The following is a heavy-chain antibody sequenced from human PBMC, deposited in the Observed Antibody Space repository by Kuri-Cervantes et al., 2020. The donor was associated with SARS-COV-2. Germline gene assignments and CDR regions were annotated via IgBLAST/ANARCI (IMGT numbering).Heavy chain of an antibody. Sequence: GESLKISCAASGFTFSSYGMHWVRQAPGKGLEWVAFIRYDGSNRYYTDSVKGRFTISRDNSKNTLYLQMNSLRAEDTAVYYCTRESYRLNVGFDFWGQGTRVTVSS. CDR3: TRESYRLNVGFDF. D-gene: IGHD1-1*01. CDR2: IRYDGSNR. CDR1: GFTFSSYG. V-gene: IGHV3-30*02. J-gene: IGHJ4*02.